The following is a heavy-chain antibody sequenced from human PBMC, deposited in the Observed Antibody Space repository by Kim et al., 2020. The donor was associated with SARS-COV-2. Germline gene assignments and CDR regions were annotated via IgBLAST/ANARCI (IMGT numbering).Heavy chain of an antibody. D-gene: IGHD6-13*01. Sequence: GGSLRLSCAASGFTFSSYDMHWVRQATGKGLEWVSAIGTAGDTYYPGSVKGRFTISRENAKNSLYLQMNSLRAGDTAVYYCARGEYSSSWWGVGGRPYGMDVWGQGTTVTVSS. J-gene: IGHJ6*02. CDR2: IGTAGDT. V-gene: IGHV3-13*04. CDR1: GFTFSSYD. CDR3: ARGEYSSSWWGVGGRPYGMDV.